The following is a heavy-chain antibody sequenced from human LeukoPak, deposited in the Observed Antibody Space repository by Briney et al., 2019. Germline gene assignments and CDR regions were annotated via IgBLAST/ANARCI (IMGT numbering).Heavy chain of an antibody. V-gene: IGHV1-69*13. Sequence: ASVKVSCKASGGTISSYAISWVRQAPGQGLEWMGGIIPIFGTANYAQKFQGRVTITADESTSTAYMELSSLRSEDTAVYYCARELSYYYGSGSYYYFDYWGQGTLVTVSS. CDR2: IIPIFGTA. D-gene: IGHD3-10*01. CDR3: ARELSYYYGSGSYYYFDY. J-gene: IGHJ4*02. CDR1: GGTISSYA.